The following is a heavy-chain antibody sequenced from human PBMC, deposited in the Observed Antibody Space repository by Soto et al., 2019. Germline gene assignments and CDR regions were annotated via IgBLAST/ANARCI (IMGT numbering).Heavy chain of an antibody. CDR1: GFTFDDYA. CDR3: AKDIGGYSSSKRGFDY. D-gene: IGHD6-13*01. Sequence: EVQLVESGGGLVQPGRSLRLSCAASGFTFDDYAMHWVRQAPGKGLEWVSGISWNRGSIGYADSVKGRFTISRDNAKNSLYLQMNSLRAEDTALYYCAKDIGGYSSSKRGFDYWGQGTLVTVSS. V-gene: IGHV3-9*01. CDR2: ISWNRGSI. J-gene: IGHJ4*02.